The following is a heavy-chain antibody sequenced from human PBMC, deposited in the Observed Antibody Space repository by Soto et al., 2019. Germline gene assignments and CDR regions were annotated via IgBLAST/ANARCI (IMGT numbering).Heavy chain of an antibody. V-gene: IGHV1-3*01. CDR1: GYTFTGFS. CDR2: INAGSGNT. Sequence: GASVKVSCKASGYTFTGFSLHWVRQAPGQRLEWMGWINAGSGNTKYSQKFQGRVTITRDTSASTAYMELSSLRSEDTAVYYCARGASMVRGVILDAFDIWGQGTMVTVSS. CDR3: ARGASMVRGVILDAFDI. J-gene: IGHJ3*02. D-gene: IGHD3-10*01.